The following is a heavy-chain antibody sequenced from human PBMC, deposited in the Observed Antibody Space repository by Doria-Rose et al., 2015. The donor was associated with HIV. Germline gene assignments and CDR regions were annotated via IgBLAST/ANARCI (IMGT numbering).Heavy chain of an antibody. J-gene: IGHJ4*02. Sequence: SGPVLVKPTETLTLTCTVSGVSLSSPGMGVSWIRQPPGKALEWLANIFSDDDRSYKTSLKCRLTLSRGTTNVQVVLTMTDMDPVDTATYYCARIKSSRWYHKYYFDFWGQGTLVIVSA. D-gene: IGHD6-13*01. CDR1: GVSLSSPGMG. CDR3: ARIKSSRWYHKYYFDF. CDR2: IFSDDDR. V-gene: IGHV2-26*01.